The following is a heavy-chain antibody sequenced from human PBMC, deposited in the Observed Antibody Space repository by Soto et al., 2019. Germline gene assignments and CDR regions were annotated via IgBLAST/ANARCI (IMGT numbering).Heavy chain of an antibody. J-gene: IGHJ3*02. D-gene: IGHD5-18*01. V-gene: IGHV1-69*02. Sequence: QVQLVQSGAEVKKPGSSVKVSCKASGGTFSSYTISWVRQAPGQGLEWMGRIIPILGIANYAQKFQGRVTITADKSTSTAYMELSSLRSEDTAVYYCAWWGSGIQLWNDAFDIWGQGTMVTVSS. CDR3: AWWGSGIQLWNDAFDI. CDR2: IIPILGIA. CDR1: GGTFSSYT.